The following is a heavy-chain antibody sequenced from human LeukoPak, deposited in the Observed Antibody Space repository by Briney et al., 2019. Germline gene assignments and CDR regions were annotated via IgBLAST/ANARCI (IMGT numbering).Heavy chain of an antibody. CDR1: GFTVSYDY. D-gene: IGHD1-14*01. CDR2: IFGTGST. V-gene: IGHV3-53*01. J-gene: IGHJ4*02. Sequence: GGSLRLSCAASGFTVSYDYINWVRQAPGKGLEWVSVIFGTGSTYYADSVKGRFAIFRDNSKNTVYLQMNSLRAEDTAVYYCARAQSWYGSFDYWGRGTLVTVSS. CDR3: ARAQSWYGSFDY.